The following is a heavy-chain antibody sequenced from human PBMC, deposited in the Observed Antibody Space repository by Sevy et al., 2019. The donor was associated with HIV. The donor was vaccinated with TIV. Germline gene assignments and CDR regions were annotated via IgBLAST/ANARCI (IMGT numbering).Heavy chain of an antibody. CDR1: GYTFSNFD. D-gene: IGHD2-21*02. CDR2: INPSGGYT. Sequence: ASVKVSCKASGYTFSNFDIHWVRQAPGQGLESMGLINPSGGYTNYAQSLKGRVTMTRDTSATTVYMELRSLRSEDTAVYYCARMLSCGGACYYFDSWGQGTLVTVSS. V-gene: IGHV1-46*04. CDR3: ARMLSCGGACYYFDS. J-gene: IGHJ4*02.